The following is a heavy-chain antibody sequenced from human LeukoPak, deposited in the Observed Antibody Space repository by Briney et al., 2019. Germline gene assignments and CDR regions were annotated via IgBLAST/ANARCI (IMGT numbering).Heavy chain of an antibody. CDR2: ISAYNGNT. J-gene: IGHJ6*04. D-gene: IGHD2-2*01. CDR3: ARTDPNCSSTSCYALYYYYGMDV. V-gene: IGHV1-18*04. Sequence: ASVKVSCKASGYTFTSYGISWVRQAPGQGLEWMGWISAYNGNTNYAQKLQGRVTMTTDTSTSTAYMELRSLRSDDTAVYYCARTDPNCSSTSCYALYYYYGMDVWGKGTTVTVSP. CDR1: GYTFTSYG.